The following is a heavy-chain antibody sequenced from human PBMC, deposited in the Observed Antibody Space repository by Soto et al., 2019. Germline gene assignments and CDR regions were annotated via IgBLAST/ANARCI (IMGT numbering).Heavy chain of an antibody. CDR3: ARGRKYYDFWSGYSHPRYYFNY. CDR1: GRSFSGYC. D-gene: IGHD3-3*01. V-gene: IGHV4-34*01. CDR2: INHSGRT. Sequence: SETLSLTXAVYGRSFSGYCWSWIRQPPGKGLESIGEINHSGRTNYNPSLKSRVTISVDTSKSQFSLKLSSVTAADTAVYYCARGRKYYDFWSGYSHPRYYFNYWGQGTLVTVSS. J-gene: IGHJ4*02.